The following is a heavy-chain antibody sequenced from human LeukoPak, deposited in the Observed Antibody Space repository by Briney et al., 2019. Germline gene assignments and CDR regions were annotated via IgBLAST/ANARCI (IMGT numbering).Heavy chain of an antibody. CDR1: GFTFSSYA. D-gene: IGHD3-22*01. CDR2: ISGSGGST. CDR3: AKAYYYDSSGYYTN. J-gene: IGHJ4*02. Sequence: PGGSLRLSCAASGFTFSSYAMSWVRQAPGKGLEWVSAISGSGGSTYYADSAKGRFTISRDNSKNTLYLQMNSLRAEDTAVYYCAKAYYYDSSGYYTNWGQGALVTVSS. V-gene: IGHV3-23*01.